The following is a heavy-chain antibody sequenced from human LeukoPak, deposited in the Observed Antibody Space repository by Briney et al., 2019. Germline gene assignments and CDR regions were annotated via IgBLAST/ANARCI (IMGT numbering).Heavy chain of an antibody. CDR1: GNTLTSYG. CDR3: ARDGSSEETDESSPHFDY. Sequence: GASVKVSCKAAGNTLTSYGISWVRQAPGQGLEWMGWISAYNGDTNYAQKFQGRVTMTTDTSTSTAYMELRSLRSDDTAVYYCARDGSSEETDESSPHFDYWGQGTLVTVSS. V-gene: IGHV1-18*01. D-gene: IGHD3-22*01. CDR2: ISAYNGDT. J-gene: IGHJ4*02.